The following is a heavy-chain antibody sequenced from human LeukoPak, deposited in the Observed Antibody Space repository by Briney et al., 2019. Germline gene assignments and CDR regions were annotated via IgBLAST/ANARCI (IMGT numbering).Heavy chain of an antibody. V-gene: IGHV1-69*13. J-gene: IGHJ4*02. D-gene: IGHD4-17*01. CDR3: AREPHDYGDYTLGY. Sequence: SVKVSCRASGGXLRSYAISWVRQAPGQGLEWMGGIIPIFGTANYAQKLQGRDTITADESTSTAYMELSSLISEDTAAYYCAREPHDYGDYTLGYWGQGTLVTVSS. CDR2: IIPIFGTA. CDR1: GGXLRSYA.